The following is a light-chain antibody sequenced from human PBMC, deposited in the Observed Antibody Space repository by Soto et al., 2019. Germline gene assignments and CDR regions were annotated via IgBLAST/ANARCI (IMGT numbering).Light chain of an antibody. CDR2: GAS. J-gene: IGKJ2*01. V-gene: IGKV3-15*01. CDR3: QQYNYWPPYT. CDR1: QSLSNN. Sequence: EIVMTQSPATLSVSPGERATLSCRASQSLSNNLAWYQQKPGQAPRLLIYGASTRATGIPARFSGSGSGTEFTLTISSLQSGDFAVYYCQQYNYWPPYTFGQGTKAEIK.